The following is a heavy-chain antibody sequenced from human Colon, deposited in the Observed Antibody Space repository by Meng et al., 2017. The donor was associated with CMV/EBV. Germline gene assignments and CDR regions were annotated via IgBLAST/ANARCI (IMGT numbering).Heavy chain of an antibody. Sequence: GGSLRLSCAASGFTFSRHGMHWVRQAPGKGLEWVAYIRYDGSNEYYLDSVKGRFTISKDNSKNTLLLQVDNLRPEDSALYRCAKDLGPYGASDGFDNWGPGTLVTVSS. D-gene: IGHD4-17*01. CDR3: AKDLGPYGASDGFDN. V-gene: IGHV3-30*02. J-gene: IGHJ4*02. CDR2: IRYDGSNE. CDR1: GFTFSRHG.